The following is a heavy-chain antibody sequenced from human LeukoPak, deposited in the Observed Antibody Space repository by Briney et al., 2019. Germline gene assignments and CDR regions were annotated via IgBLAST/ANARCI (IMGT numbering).Heavy chain of an antibody. CDR3: ARATLGYCSSTSCYNAFDI. D-gene: IGHD2-2*02. CDR1: GGSFSGYY. V-gene: IGHV4-34*01. Sequence: SETLSLTCAVYGGSFSGYYWSWIRQPPGKGLEWIGEINHSGSTNYNPSLKSRVTISVDTSKNQFSLKLSSVTAADTAVYYCARATLGYCSSTSCYNAFDIWGQGTMVAVSS. CDR2: INHSGST. J-gene: IGHJ3*02.